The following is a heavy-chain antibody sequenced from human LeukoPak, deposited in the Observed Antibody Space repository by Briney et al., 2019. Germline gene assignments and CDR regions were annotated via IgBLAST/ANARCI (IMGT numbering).Heavy chain of an antibody. CDR3: AKNTYYDFWSGYYNDAFDI. J-gene: IGHJ3*02. V-gene: IGHV1-8*01. Sequence: ASVKLSCKAARYPFTRYEINWTRQATGQGPEWMGWMNPNSGNTGYAQNFQGRVTMTRNTSLSTAYMELSSLSSEDTAVYYCAKNTYYDFWSGYYNDAFDIWGQGTMVTVSS. CDR2: MNPNSGNT. CDR1: RYPFTRYE. D-gene: IGHD3-3*01.